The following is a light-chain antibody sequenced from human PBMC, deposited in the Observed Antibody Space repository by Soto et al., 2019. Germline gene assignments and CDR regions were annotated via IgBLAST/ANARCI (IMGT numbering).Light chain of an antibody. V-gene: IGKV3D-20*02. CDR3: QQRSSWPRT. Sequence: EIVLTQSPGTLSLSPGERATLSCRASQSVSGNYIAWYQQKPGQAPRLLIYGASSRATGIPDRFSGSGSGTDFTLTISRLEPEDFAVYYCQQRSSWPRTFGQGTKLEIK. J-gene: IGKJ2*01. CDR1: QSVSGNY. CDR2: GAS.